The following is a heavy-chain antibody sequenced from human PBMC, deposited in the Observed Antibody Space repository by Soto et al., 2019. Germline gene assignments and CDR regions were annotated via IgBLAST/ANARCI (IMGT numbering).Heavy chain of an antibody. Sequence: EVQLVESGGGLVQPGGSLRLSCAASGFTFSFYSMNWVRQAPGKGLEWVSYISSTSSTIYYADSAKGRFTISRDNAKTSLYLQMNSLRAEDTAVYYWARVPIAADEHFDYWGQGTLVTVSS. CDR1: GFTFSFYS. V-gene: IGHV3-48*01. CDR2: ISSTSSTI. CDR3: ARVPIAADEHFDY. J-gene: IGHJ4*02. D-gene: IGHD6-13*01.